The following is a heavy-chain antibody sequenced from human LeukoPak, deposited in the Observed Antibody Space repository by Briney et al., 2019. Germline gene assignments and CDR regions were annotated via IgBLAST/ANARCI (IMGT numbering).Heavy chain of an antibody. CDR1: GGSISSNNW. J-gene: IGHJ3*02. V-gene: IGHV4-4*02. CDR3: ARDHLKDYGGNFRAFDI. Sequence: SETLSLTCAVSGGSISSNNWWNWVRQPPGKGLEWIGEIYHSGRTNYNPPLKSRVTISVGKSRNQFSLKLSSVTAADTAVYYCARDHLKDYGGNFRAFDIWGQGTMVTVSS. CDR2: IYHSGRT. D-gene: IGHD4-23*01.